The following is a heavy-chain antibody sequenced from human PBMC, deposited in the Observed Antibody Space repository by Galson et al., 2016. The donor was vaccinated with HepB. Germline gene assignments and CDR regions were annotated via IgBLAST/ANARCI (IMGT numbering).Heavy chain of an antibody. V-gene: IGHV1-18*04. D-gene: IGHD5-12*01. J-gene: IGHJ4*02. CDR1: GYTFTSYA. CDR2: ISAYNGHT. CDR3: ARDRASSGYAGGYSDY. Sequence: SVKVSCKASGYTFTSYAISWVRQAPGQGLECMGWISAYNGHTNYAQKLQGRVTMTTDTSTSTAFMELRSLRSDDTAVYYCARDRASSGYAGGYSDYWGQGTLVTVSS.